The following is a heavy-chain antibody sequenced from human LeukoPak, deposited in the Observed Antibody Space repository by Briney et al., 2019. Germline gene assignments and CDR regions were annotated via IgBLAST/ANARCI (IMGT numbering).Heavy chain of an antibody. V-gene: IGHV3-33*01. J-gene: IGHJ4*02. Sequence: PGGSLRLSCAASGFTFSSYGMHWVRQAPGKGLEWVAVIWYDGSNKYYADSVKGRFTISRDNSKNTLYLQMNSLRAEDTAVYYCARDSPSGWPLLDYWGQGTLVTVSS. CDR3: ARDSPSGWPLLDY. CDR2: IWYDGSNK. D-gene: IGHD6-19*01. CDR1: GFTFSSYG.